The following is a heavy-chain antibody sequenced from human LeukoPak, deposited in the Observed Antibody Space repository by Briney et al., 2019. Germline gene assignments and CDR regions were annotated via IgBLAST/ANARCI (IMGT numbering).Heavy chain of an antibody. CDR3: ARTNYYDSSGYQGAGTYYYGMDV. D-gene: IGHD3-22*01. V-gene: IGHV1-69*06. J-gene: IGHJ6*02. CDR1: GGTFSSYG. CDR2: IIPIFGTA. Sequence: ASVNVSCKASGGTFSSYGISWVRQAPGQGLEWMGRIIPIFGTANYAQRFQGRVTITADKFTSTAYMEVSSLRSEDTAVYYCARTNYYDSSGYQGAGTYYYGMDVWGQGTTVTVSS.